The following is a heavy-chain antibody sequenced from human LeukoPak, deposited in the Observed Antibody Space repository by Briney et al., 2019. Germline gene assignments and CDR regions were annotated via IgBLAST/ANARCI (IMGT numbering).Heavy chain of an antibody. Sequence: PSQTLSLTCAVSGGSISSGGYSWSWIRQPPGKGLEWIGYIYHSGSTYYNPSLKSRVTISVDRSKNQFSLKLSSVTAADTAVYYCAREAGASSFRPLDCWGQGVLVSVSS. CDR3: AREAGASSFRPLDC. D-gene: IGHD1-26*01. CDR2: IYHSGST. V-gene: IGHV4-30-2*01. CDR1: GGSISSGGYS. J-gene: IGHJ4*02.